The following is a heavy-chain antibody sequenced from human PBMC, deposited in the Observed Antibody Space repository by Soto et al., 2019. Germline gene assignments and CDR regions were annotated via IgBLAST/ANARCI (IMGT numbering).Heavy chain of an antibody. CDR1: GYTFTSYD. CDR2: MNPNSGNA. D-gene: IGHD4-4*01. V-gene: IGHV1-8*01. CDR3: ARERSNYATVRFDP. Sequence: ASVKVSCKASGYTFTSYDINWVRQATGQGLEWMGWMNPNSGNAGYAQKFQGRVTMTRNTSISTAYMELSSLRSEDTAVYYCARERSNYATVRFDPWGQGTLVTVSS. J-gene: IGHJ5*02.